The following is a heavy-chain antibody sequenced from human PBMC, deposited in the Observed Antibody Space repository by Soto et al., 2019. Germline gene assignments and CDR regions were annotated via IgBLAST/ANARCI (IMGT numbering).Heavy chain of an antibody. J-gene: IGHJ4*02. CDR2: ISGSGGST. CDR3: AKDRGVFAGGWEYFDY. V-gene: IGHV3-23*01. D-gene: IGHD6-19*01. CDR1: GFTFAGYST. Sequence: VHLLESGGGLVQPGGSLRLSCAASGFTFAGYSTMSWVRQAPGKGLEWVSSISGSGGSTYYADSVKGRFTISRDNSKNTLYLQMNALSAEDTAFYHCAKDRGVFAGGWEYFDYWGQGALVTVSS.